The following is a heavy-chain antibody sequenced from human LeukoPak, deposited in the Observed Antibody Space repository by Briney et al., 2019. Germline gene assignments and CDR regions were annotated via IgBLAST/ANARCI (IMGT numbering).Heavy chain of an antibody. Sequence: PGGSLRLSCAASGFTVGSSFMTWVREAPGKGLQWVSVIFSDGTTYCADSVKGRFTISRDNSKNTLYLQLNSLRAEDTAVYYCARDQGIAAAAYYYYYGMDVWGQGTTVTVSS. V-gene: IGHV3-53*01. J-gene: IGHJ6*02. CDR3: ARDQGIAAAAYYYYYGMDV. CDR1: GFTVGSSF. CDR2: IFSDGTT. D-gene: IGHD6-13*01.